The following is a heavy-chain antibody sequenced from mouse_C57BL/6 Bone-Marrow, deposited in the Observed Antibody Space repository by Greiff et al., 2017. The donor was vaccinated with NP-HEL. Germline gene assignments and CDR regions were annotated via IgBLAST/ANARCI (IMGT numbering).Heavy chain of an antibody. CDR1: GYTFTSYW. Sequence: VQLQQPGAELVRPGTSVKLSCKASGYTFTSYWMHWVKQRPGQGLEWIGVIDPSDSYTNYNQKFKGKATLTVDTSSSTAYMQLSSLTSEDSAVYYCARRCYVDFDDWGQGTTLTVSS. J-gene: IGHJ2*01. CDR3: ARRCYVDFDD. CDR2: IDPSDSYT. D-gene: IGHD1-1*01. V-gene: IGHV1-59*01.